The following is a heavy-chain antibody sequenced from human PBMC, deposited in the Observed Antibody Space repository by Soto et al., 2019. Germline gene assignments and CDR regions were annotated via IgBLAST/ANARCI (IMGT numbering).Heavy chain of an antibody. J-gene: IGHJ6*02. D-gene: IGHD6-13*01. CDR1: GFTFSSYA. V-gene: IGHV3-23*01. Sequence: GGSLRLSCAASGFTFSSYAMSWVRQAPGKGLEWVSATSGSGGSTYYADSVKGRFTISRDNSKNTLYLQMNSLRAEDTAVYYCAKELYSSSWSVGYYYGMDVWGQGTTVTVSS. CDR2: TSGSGGST. CDR3: AKELYSSSWSVGYYYGMDV.